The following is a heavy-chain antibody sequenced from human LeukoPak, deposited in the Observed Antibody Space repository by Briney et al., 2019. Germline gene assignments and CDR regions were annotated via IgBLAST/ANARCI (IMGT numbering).Heavy chain of an antibody. V-gene: IGHV1-46*01. Sequence: ASVKVSCKASGYTFTGYYMHWVRQAPGQGLEWMGIINPSGGSTSYAQKFQGRVTMTRDTSTSTVYMELSSLRSEDTAVYYCARDGRRQWLDHWGQGTLVTVSS. CDR3: ARDGRRQWLDH. CDR2: INPSGGST. CDR1: GYTFTGYY. D-gene: IGHD6-19*01. J-gene: IGHJ4*02.